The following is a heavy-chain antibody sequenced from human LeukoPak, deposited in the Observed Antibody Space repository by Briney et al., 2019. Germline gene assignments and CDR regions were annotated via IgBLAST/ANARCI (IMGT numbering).Heavy chain of an antibody. CDR2: ISGSGGST. J-gene: IGHJ4*02. D-gene: IGHD3-3*01. V-gene: IGHV3-23*01. CDR3: AKSMSGLNDY. CDR1: GGSISTYY. Sequence: ETLSLTCTVSGGSISTYYWSWIRQPPGKGLEWVSAISGSGGSTYYADSVKGRFTISRDNAKNTLYLQMNSLRVEDTAVYYCAKSMSGLNDYWGQGTLVTVSS.